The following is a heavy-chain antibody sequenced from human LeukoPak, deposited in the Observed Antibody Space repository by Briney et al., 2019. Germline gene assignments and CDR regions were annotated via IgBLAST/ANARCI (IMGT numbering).Heavy chain of an antibody. CDR2: IYSGGST. CDR3: ARRYCSGGSCYTGEVWFDP. Sequence: PGGSLRLSCAASGFTVSSNYMSWVRQAPGKGLEWVSVIYSGGSTYYADSVKGRFTISRDNSKNTLYLQMNSLRAEDTAVYYCARRYCSGGSCYTGEVWFDPWGQGTLVTVSS. CDR1: GFTVSSNY. J-gene: IGHJ5*02. V-gene: IGHV3-53*01. D-gene: IGHD2-15*01.